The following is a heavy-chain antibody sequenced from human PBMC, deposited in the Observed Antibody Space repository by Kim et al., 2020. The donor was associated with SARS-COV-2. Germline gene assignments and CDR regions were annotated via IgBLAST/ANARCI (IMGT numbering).Heavy chain of an antibody. CDR2: GSQK. J-gene: IGHJ4*02. CDR3: ARGRSLDY. Sequence: GSQKICEGALKGRFTIARENAKHSLFLQIDSLRAEDTAVYYCARGRSLDYWGQGTLVTVSS. V-gene: IGHV3-7*01.